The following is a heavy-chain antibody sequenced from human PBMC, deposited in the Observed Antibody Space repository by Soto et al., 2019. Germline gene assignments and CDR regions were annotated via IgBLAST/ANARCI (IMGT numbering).Heavy chain of an antibody. CDR1: GFTFSSYW. CDR3: ARDRNKYYDFWSGYPRSAY. V-gene: IGHV3-7*05. J-gene: IGHJ4*02. CDR2: IKQDGSEK. Sequence: GGSLRLSCAASGFTFSSYWMSWFRQAPGKGLEWVANIKQDGSEKYYVDSVKGRFTISRDNAKNSLYLQMNSLRAEDTAVYYCARDRNKYYDFWSGYPRSAYWGQGTLVTVS. D-gene: IGHD3-3*01.